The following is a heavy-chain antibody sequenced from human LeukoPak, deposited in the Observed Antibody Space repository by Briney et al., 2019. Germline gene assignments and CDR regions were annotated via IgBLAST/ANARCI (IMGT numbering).Heavy chain of an antibody. CDR2: IYYSGST. V-gene: IGHV4-59*01. Sequence: SEALSLTCTVSGGSMSTYYWSWIRQSPGKGLEWIGYIYYSGSTSYNPSLKSRLTISIDTSKTQFYLKLSSVTAADTAVYYCARVVYSGSWGYFDYWGQGILVTVSS. CDR1: GGSMSTYY. D-gene: IGHD3-10*01. CDR3: ARVVYSGSWGYFDY. J-gene: IGHJ4*02.